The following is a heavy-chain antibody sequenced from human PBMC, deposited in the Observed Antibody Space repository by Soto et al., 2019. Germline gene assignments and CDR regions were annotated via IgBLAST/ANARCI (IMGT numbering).Heavy chain of an antibody. J-gene: IGHJ4*02. CDR2: VRPGGGRT. Sequence: GASVKVSCKASGYTFTGYYLDWFRQAPGQGLEWLGIVRPGGGRTEYAPRFQGRVSLTSDTSASTVYMELTSLTSEDTAVYYCAREPNERFYFDYWGQGTLVTVSS. CDR1: GYTFTGYY. CDR3: AREPNERFYFDY. V-gene: IGHV1-46*01.